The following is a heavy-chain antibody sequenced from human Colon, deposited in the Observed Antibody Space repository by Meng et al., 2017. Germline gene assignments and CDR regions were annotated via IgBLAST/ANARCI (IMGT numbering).Heavy chain of an antibody. CDR1: GYTFTSYA. CDR3: ARLYCSGGSCYTIDY. J-gene: IGHJ4*02. Sequence: QVQLCQAGFELKKPGASVKVSCKASGYTFTSYAMNWVRQAPGQGLEWMGWINTNTGNPTYAQGFTGRFVFTLDTSVSTAYLQISSLKAADTAVYYCARLYCSGGSCYTIDYWGQGTLVTVSS. CDR2: INTNTGNP. D-gene: IGHD2-15*01. V-gene: IGHV7-4-1*02.